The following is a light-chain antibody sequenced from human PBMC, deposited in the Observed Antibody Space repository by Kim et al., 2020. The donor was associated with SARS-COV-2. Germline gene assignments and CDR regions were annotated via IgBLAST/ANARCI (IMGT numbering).Light chain of an antibody. CDR2: DAS. Sequence: SAYLGARVTITVRASQSINSWLAWYQQQPGTAPKLLIYDASSLQSGVPPRFSGRGSGTEFTLTISSLQPDDFATYYCHQYQSYPYTFGQGTKLEI. CDR3: HQYQSYPYT. V-gene: IGKV1-5*01. CDR1: QSINSW. J-gene: IGKJ2*01.